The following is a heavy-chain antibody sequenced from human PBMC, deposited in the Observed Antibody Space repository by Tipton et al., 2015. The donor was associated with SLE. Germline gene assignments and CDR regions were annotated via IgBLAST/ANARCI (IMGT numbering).Heavy chain of an antibody. CDR1: GFTFSSYA. CDR2: IYVGGDT. V-gene: IGHV3-23*03. CDR3: ASPPRIVATAEY. J-gene: IGHJ4*02. D-gene: IGHD5-12*01. Sequence: SLRLSCAASGFTFSSYAMGWVRQAPGKELEWVSVIYVGGDTYYGDFVKGRFTISRDNSKNTLYLQLNGLRPEDTAVYYCASPPRIVATAEYWGPGTLVTVSS.